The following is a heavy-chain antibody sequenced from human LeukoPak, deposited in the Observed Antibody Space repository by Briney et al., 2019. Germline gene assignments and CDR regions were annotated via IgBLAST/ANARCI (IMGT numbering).Heavy chain of an antibody. CDR1: GFTFGDYA. J-gene: IGHJ4*02. D-gene: IGHD6-13*01. CDR2: IRSKAYGGTT. Sequence: PGGSLRLSCTASGFTFGDYAMSWVRQAPGKGLEWVGFIRSKAYGGTTEYAASVKGRFTISRDDFKSIAYLQMNSLRAEDTAVYYCTRGPGIAAAGTFSYWGQGALVTVSS. CDR3: TRGPGIAAAGTFSY. V-gene: IGHV3-49*04.